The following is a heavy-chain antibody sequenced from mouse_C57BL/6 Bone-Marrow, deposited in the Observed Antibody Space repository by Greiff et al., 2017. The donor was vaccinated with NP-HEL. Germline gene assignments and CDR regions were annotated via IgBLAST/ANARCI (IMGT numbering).Heavy chain of an antibody. V-gene: IGHV1-69*01. J-gene: IGHJ3*01. Sequence: VQLQQPGAELVMPGASVKLSCKASGYTFTSYWMHWVKQRPGQGLEWIGEIDPSDSYTNYNQKFKGKSTLTVDKSSSTAYMQLSSLTSEDSAVYYCARTPSITTVVATRTWFAYWGQGTLVTVSA. CDR3: ARTPSITTVVATRTWFAY. D-gene: IGHD1-1*01. CDR2: IDPSDSYT. CDR1: GYTFTSYW.